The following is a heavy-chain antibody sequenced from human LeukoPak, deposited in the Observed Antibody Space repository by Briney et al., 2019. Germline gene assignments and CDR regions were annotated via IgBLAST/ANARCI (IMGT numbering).Heavy chain of an antibody. CDR2: IFHTGHT. CDR1: GGSISSGDFP. CDR3: ARGFYGAGSHFDY. J-gene: IGHJ4*02. V-gene: IGHV4-30-2*01. D-gene: IGHD3-10*01. Sequence: SQTLSLTCAVSGGSISSGDFPWSWIRQPPGKGLEWIGYIFHTGHTSYNPSLKSRVTISVDMARNQLSLRLTSVTAADTAVYYCARGFYGAGSHFDYWGQGTLVTVSS.